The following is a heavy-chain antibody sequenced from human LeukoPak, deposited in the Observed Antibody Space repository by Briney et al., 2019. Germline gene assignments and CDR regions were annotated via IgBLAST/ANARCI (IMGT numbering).Heavy chain of an antibody. Sequence: SETVSLTCTVSGGSISSYYWSWIRLPAGKGLEWIGRIYTSGSTNYNPSLKSRVTMSVDTSKNQFSLKLSSVTAADTAVYYCARGGYSSSWPIDYWGQGTLVTVSS. CDR3: ARGGYSSSWPIDY. CDR2: IYTSGST. V-gene: IGHV4-4*07. D-gene: IGHD6-13*01. CDR1: GGSISSYY. J-gene: IGHJ4*02.